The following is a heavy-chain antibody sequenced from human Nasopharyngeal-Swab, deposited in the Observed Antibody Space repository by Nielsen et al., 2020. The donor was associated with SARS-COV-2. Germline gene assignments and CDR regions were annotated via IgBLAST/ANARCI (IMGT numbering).Heavy chain of an antibody. V-gene: IGHV3-30*04. CDR2: ISYDGSNQ. D-gene: IGHD4-17*01. CDR3: ARGKDGVYYYYGMDV. Sequence: GGSLRLSCVASGFNFHTYALHWVRRAPGKGLEWVAIISYDGSNQFYADSVKGRFTVSRDNSKNTLYLQMSSLTREDTAIYYCARGKDGVYYYYGMDVWGQGTTVTVSS. J-gene: IGHJ6*02. CDR1: GFNFHTYA.